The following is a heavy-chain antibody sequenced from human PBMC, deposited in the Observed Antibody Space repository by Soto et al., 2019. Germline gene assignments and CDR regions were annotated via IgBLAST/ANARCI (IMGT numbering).Heavy chain of an antibody. J-gene: IGHJ5*02. V-gene: IGHV3-21*01. D-gene: IGHD4-17*01. CDR1: GFTFSSHN. Sequence: EVQLVESGGGLVKPGGSLRLSCTATGFTFSSHNMNWVRQAPGKGLEWVSYISTGSSYTFYADAVKGRFTISRDNAKNSLFLQMNSLRAEDTAVYYCARATHDYVALDAWGQGALVTVSS. CDR2: ISTGSSYT. CDR3: ARATHDYVALDA.